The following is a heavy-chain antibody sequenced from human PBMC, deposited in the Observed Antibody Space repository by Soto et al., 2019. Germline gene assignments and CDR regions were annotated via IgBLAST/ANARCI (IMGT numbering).Heavy chain of an antibody. D-gene: IGHD2-15*01. CDR1: GFTFSSYS. Sequence: GESLKISCAASGFTFSSYSMNWVRQAPGKGLEWVSYISSSSSTIYYADSVKGRFTISRDNAKNSLYLQMNSLRAEDTAVYYCARDPGYCSGGSCEGAFDIWGQGTMVTVSS. V-gene: IGHV3-48*01. CDR3: ARDPGYCSGGSCEGAFDI. J-gene: IGHJ3*02. CDR2: ISSSSSTI.